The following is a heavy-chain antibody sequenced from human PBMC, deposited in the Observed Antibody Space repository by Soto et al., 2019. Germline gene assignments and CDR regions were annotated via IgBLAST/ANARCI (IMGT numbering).Heavy chain of an antibody. V-gene: IGHV3-23*01. CDR3: ARAQITIFGVVTDYYYYYGMDV. Sequence: GGSLRLSCAASGFTFSSFAMSWVRQAPGKGLEWVSAISDNGSSKYYADSVKGRFTISRDNSKNTLYLQMNSLRAEDTAVYYCARAQITIFGVVTDYYYYYGMDVWGQGTTVTVSS. J-gene: IGHJ6*02. CDR2: ISDNGSSK. D-gene: IGHD3-3*01. CDR1: GFTFSSFA.